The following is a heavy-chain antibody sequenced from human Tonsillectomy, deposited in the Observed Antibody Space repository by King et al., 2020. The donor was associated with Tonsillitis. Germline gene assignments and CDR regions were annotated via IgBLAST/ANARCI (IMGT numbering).Heavy chain of an antibody. CDR3: ARERGRLGSESYSYYYMDV. J-gene: IGHJ6*03. V-gene: IGHV3-21*01. Sequence: VQLVESGGGLVKPGGSLRLSCAASGFTSSSYTMNWVRQAPGKGLEWVSSISSSSNYINQADSVKGRFTISRDNAKNSLYLQINSLRAEDTAVYYCARERGRLGSESYSYYYMDVWGKGTTVTVSS. CDR2: ISSSSNYI. D-gene: IGHD3-16*01. CDR1: GFTSSSYT.